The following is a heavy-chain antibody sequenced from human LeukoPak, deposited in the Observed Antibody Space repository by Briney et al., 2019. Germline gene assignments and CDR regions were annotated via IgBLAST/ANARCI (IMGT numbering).Heavy chain of an antibody. Sequence: GGSLRLSCAASGFTFSSDAMSSVRQAPGKGLEWVSAISGSGGSTSYAASVKGRFTISRDNSKNTLYLQMNSLRAEDTVVYYCAKGYCSSTSCSHYYYYYYMDVWGKGTTVTVSS. V-gene: IGHV3-23*01. D-gene: IGHD2-2*01. CDR2: ISGSGGST. CDR3: AKGYCSSTSCSHYYYYYYMDV. CDR1: GFTFSSDA. J-gene: IGHJ6*03.